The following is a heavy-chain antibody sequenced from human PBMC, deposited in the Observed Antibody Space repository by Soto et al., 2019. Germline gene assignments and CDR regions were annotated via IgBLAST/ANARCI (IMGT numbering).Heavy chain of an antibody. D-gene: IGHD1-1*01. CDR3: ARDRLRYNWNDFPYYYYGMDV. V-gene: IGHV3-30-3*01. CDR1: GFTFSSYA. Sequence: QVQLVESGGGVVQPGRSLRLSCAASGFTFSSYAMHWVRQAPGKGLSWVAVISYDGSNKYYADSVKGRLTISRDNSKNTLYLQMNSLRTEDTAVYYCARDRLRYNWNDFPYYYYGMDVWGQGTTVTVSS. J-gene: IGHJ6*02. CDR2: ISYDGSNK.